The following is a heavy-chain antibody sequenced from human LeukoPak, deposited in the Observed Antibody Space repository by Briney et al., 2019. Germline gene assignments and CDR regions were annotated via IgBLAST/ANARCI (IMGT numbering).Heavy chain of an antibody. CDR3: AKDSGSSSWTDIYYYYYGMDV. CDR2: ISYDGSNK. J-gene: IGHJ6*02. D-gene: IGHD6-13*01. Sequence: QPGGSLRLSCAASGFTFSSYGMHWVRQAPGKGLEWVAVISYDGSNKYYADSVKGRFTISRDNSKNTLYLQMNSLRAEDTAVYYCAKDSGSSSWTDIYYYYYGMDVWGQGTTVTVSS. CDR1: GFTFSSYG. V-gene: IGHV3-30*18.